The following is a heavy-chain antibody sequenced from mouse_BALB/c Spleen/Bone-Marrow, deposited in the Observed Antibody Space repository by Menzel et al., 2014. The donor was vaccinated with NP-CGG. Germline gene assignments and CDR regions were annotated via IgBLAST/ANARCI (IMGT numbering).Heavy chain of an antibody. CDR1: GYSFTSYW. J-gene: IGHJ3*01. CDR3: ARSRGEGY. CDR2: IHPSGSET. Sequence: VQLQQSGAVLVRPGASVKLSCKASGYSFTSYWMNWVKQRPGQGLEWIGMIHPSGSETRLNQNFKDKATLTVDKSSSTAYMQLSSPTSEDSAVYYCARSRGEGYWGQGTLVTVSA. V-gene: IGHV1-61*01.